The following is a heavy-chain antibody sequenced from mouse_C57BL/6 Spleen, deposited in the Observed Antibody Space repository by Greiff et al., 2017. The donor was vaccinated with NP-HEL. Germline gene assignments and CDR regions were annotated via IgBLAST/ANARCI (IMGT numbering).Heavy chain of an antibody. CDR1: GFTFSSYA. CDR2: ISSGGDYI. Sequence: EVNVVESGEGLVKPGGSLKLSCAASGFTFSSYAMSWVRQTPEKRLAWVAYISSGGDYIYYADTVKGRFTISRDNARNTLYLQMSSLKSEDTAMYDCTRVYDGGRVYYLDYWGQGTTLTVSS. J-gene: IGHJ2*01. CDR3: TRVYDGGRVYYLDY. D-gene: IGHD2-3*01. V-gene: IGHV5-9-1*02.